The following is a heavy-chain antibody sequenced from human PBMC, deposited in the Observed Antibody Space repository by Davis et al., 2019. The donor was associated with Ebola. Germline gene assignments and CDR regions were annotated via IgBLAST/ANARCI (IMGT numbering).Heavy chain of an antibody. CDR3: ARFLMAKRLYYGMDV. D-gene: IGHD5-24*01. CDR2: IKQDGSEK. Sequence: GGSLRLSCAASGFTFSSYWMSWVRQAPGKGLEWVANIKQDGSEKYYVDSVKGRFTISRDNAKKSLYLQMNSLRAEDTAVYYCARFLMAKRLYYGMDVWGQGTTVTVSS. CDR1: GFTFSSYW. J-gene: IGHJ6*02. V-gene: IGHV3-7*03.